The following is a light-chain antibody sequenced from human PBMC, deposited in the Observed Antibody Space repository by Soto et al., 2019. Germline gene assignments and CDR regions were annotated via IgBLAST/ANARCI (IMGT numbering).Light chain of an antibody. V-gene: IGKV3-15*01. J-gene: IGKJ1*01. CDR2: GAS. CDR3: QQYNDWWT. CDR1: QSVSNN. Sequence: EIVMTQSPATLSVSPGESATLSCMASQSVSNNLTWYQQKPGQPPRLLIYGASTRATGVPGRFSGSGSGTEFTLTISSLQSEDFAVYYCQQYNDWWTFGQGTKVDIK.